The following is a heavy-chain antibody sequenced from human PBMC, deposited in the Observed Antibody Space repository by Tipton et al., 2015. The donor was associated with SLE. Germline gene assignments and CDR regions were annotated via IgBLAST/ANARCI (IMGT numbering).Heavy chain of an antibody. CDR1: GYSISSHY. J-gene: IGHJ4*02. CDR3: ARDYGDYGYYFDY. Sequence: LRLSCAVSGYSISSHYWSWIRQPPGKGLEWIGYIYYSGSTYYNPSLKSRVTISVDTSKNQFSLKLSSVTAADTAVYYCARDYGDYGYYFDYWGQGTLVTVSS. D-gene: IGHD4-17*01. CDR2: IYYSGST. V-gene: IGHV4-59*11.